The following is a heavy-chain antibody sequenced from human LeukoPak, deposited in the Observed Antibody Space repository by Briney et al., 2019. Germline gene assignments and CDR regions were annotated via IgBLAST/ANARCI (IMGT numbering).Heavy chain of an antibody. CDR2: IDAGNGNT. CDR3: ARDRGSGWSKRYFDY. V-gene: IGHV1-3*01. D-gene: IGHD6-19*01. J-gene: IGHJ4*02. Sequence: GASVKVSCKAFGYTFTSYVMHRVRLAPGQRLEWMGWIDAGNGNTKYSQKFQGRVTITRDTSASTAYMELSSLRSEDTAVYYCARDRGSGWSKRYFDYWGQGTLVTVSS. CDR1: GYTFTSYV.